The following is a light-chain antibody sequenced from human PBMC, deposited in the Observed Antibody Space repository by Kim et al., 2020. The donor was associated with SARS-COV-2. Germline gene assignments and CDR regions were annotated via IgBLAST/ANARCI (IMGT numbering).Light chain of an antibody. V-gene: IGKV3-15*01. CDR3: QQYNNWPET. CDR2: GAS. Sequence: GSPGERAPLSCRASRSVSSNLAWYQQKPGQAPRLLIYGASTRATGIPARFSGSGSGTEFTLTISSLQSEDFAVYYCQQYNNWPETFGQGTKVDIK. J-gene: IGKJ1*01. CDR1: RSVSSN.